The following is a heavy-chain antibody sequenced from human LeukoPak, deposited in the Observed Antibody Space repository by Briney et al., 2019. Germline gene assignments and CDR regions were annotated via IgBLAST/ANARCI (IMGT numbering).Heavy chain of an antibody. CDR3: AKDLGIGTGWYFDL. CDR2: ISGSGGST. J-gene: IGHJ2*01. CDR1: GFTFSSYA. D-gene: IGHD1-26*01. Sequence: PGGSLRLSCAASGFTFSSYAMSWVRQAPGKGLEWVSAISGSGGSTYYADPVKGRFTISRDNSKNTLYLQMNSLRAEDTAVYYCAKDLGIGTGWYFDLWGRGTLVTVSS. V-gene: IGHV3-23*01.